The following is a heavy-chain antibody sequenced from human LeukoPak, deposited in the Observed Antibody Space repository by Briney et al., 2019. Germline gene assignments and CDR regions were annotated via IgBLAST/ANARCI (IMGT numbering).Heavy chain of an antibody. V-gene: IGHV4-59*01. Sequence: SETLSLTCTVSGGSISSYYWSWLRQPPGKGLEWVGYIYYSGSTNYNPSLKSRVTISVDTSKNQYSLKLSSVTAADTAVYYCAREAVGATYGPRWDYWGQGTLVTVSS. CDR2: IYYSGST. CDR1: GGSISSYY. CDR3: AREAVGATYGPRWDY. D-gene: IGHD1-26*01. J-gene: IGHJ4*02.